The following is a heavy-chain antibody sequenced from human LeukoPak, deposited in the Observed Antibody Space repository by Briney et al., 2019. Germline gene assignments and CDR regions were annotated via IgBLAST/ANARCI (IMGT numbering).Heavy chain of an antibody. Sequence: SETLSLTCTVPGDSISSYYWSWIRQPPGKGLEWIGHFYNGGSTNYNPSLKSRVAISVGTSKNQFSLKLSSVTAADTAVYYCAGPGHSSAWPFDYWGQGTLVTVSS. D-gene: IGHD6-19*01. V-gene: IGHV4-4*08. CDR3: AGPGHSSAWPFDY. J-gene: IGHJ4*02. CDR2: FYNGGST. CDR1: GDSISSYY.